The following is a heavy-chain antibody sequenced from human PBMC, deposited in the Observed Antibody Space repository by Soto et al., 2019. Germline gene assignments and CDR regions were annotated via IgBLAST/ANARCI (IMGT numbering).Heavy chain of an antibody. J-gene: IGHJ4*01. V-gene: IGHV3-23*01. Sequence: GGSLRLSCAASGFTFSNYAMTWVRQAPGKGLEWVSGISGSATSTYYADSVKGRFSIFRDNSKNTLYLQMNSLRAEDTAVYYCAKGGPTYYFDYWGHGTLVTVSS. CDR3: AKGGPTYYFDY. CDR2: ISGSATST. CDR1: GFTFSNYA.